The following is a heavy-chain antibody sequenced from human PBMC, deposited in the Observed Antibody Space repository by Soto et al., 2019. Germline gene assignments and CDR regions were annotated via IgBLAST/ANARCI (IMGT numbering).Heavy chain of an antibody. D-gene: IGHD5-18*01. V-gene: IGHV3-74*01. CDR1: GFTFSSYW. Sequence: GGSLRLSCAASGFTFSSYWMHWDRQAPGKGLVWVSRINSDGSSTSYADSVKGRFTISRDNAKNTLYLQMNSLRAEDTAVYYCASFAGEFYGYSGWSPLFPRGAGMDVWGQGTTVTVSS. J-gene: IGHJ6*02. CDR2: INSDGSST. CDR3: ASFAGEFYGYSGWSPLFPRGAGMDV.